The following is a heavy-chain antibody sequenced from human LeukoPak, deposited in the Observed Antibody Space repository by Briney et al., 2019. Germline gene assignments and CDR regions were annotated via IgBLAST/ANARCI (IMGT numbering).Heavy chain of an antibody. CDR1: GSTFSSYG. CDR2: ISYDGSNE. CDR3: AGIYCGGGTCYLNSPLATNFDY. J-gene: IGHJ4*02. D-gene: IGHD2-15*01. Sequence: GGSLRLSCAASGSTFSSYGMHWVRQAPGKGLEWVAVISYDGSNEYYADSVKGRFTISRDNSKNTLYLQMNSLRAEDTAVYYCAGIYCGGGTCYLNSPLATNFDYWGQGTLVTVSS. V-gene: IGHV3-30*03.